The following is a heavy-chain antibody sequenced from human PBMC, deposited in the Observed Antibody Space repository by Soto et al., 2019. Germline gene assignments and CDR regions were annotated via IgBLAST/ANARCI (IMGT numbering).Heavy chain of an antibody. CDR2: IYHTGTT. D-gene: IGHD3-22*01. CDR1: GXSISRGQY. V-gene: IGHV4-38-2*01. CDR3: ARLSISGYYYWFDP. Sequence: XTLSLPCAVSGXSISRGQYWGWILQPPGKGLEWIWSIYHTGTTYYHPSLDSRVTLSVDTSNNHFSLKVRSFTAADTAVYYCARLSISGYYYWFDPWGQGTLGTVS. J-gene: IGHJ5*02.